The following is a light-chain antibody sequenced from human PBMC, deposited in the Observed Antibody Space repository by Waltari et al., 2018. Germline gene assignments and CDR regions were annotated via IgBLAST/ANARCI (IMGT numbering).Light chain of an antibody. CDR2: KAS. J-gene: IGKJ1*01. CDR3: QHNYGTPWT. CDR1: ENVNNY. V-gene: IGKV1-39*01. Sequence: DIQWTHSPSSRSAAVGNGVNPTCRASENVNNYLNWYQQKPGKSPKLLIYKASTLQSGVPSRFSGSGSGTDYTFTISSLQSEDVATYFCQHNYGTPWTFGQGTKVEIK.